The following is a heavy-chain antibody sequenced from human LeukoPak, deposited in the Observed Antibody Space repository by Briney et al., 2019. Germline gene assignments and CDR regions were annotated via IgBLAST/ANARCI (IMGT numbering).Heavy chain of an antibody. D-gene: IGHD6-13*01. CDR3: ARLPNTRYSSWTPAQNWYFDL. J-gene: IGHJ2*01. CDR2: IYYSGST. V-gene: IGHV4-39*07. CDR1: GGSISSSSYY. Sequence: PSETLSLTCTVSGGSISSSSYYWGWIRQPPGKGLEWIGSIYYSGSTYYNPSLKSRVTISVDTSKNQFSLKLSSVTAADTAVYYCARLPNTRYSSWTPAQNWYFDLWGRGTLVTVSS.